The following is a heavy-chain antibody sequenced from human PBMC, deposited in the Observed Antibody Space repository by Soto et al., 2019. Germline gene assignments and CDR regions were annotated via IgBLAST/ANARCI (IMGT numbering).Heavy chain of an antibody. CDR3: ARFLVVELYYGMDV. Sequence: NPSETLSLTCAVYGGSFSGYHWSWIRQPPGKGLEWIGEINHSGSTNYNPSLKSRVTISVDTSKNQFSLKLSSVTAADTAVYYCARFLVVELYYGMDVWGQGTTVTVSS. CDR1: GGSFSGYH. J-gene: IGHJ6*02. V-gene: IGHV4-34*01. D-gene: IGHD3-22*01. CDR2: INHSGST.